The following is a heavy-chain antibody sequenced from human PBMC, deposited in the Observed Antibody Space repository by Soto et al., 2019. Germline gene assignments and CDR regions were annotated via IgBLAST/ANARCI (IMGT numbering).Heavy chain of an antibody. D-gene: IGHD5-18*01. CDR2: IDPSDSYT. Sequence: PGESLKISCKGSGYSFTSYWISWVRQMPGKGLEWMGRIDPSDSYTNYSPSFQGHVTISADKSISTAYLQWSSLKASDTAMYYCAGHVGIPDYYYGMDVWGQGTTVTVSS. CDR3: AGHVGIPDYYYGMDV. J-gene: IGHJ6*02. V-gene: IGHV5-10-1*01. CDR1: GYSFTSYW.